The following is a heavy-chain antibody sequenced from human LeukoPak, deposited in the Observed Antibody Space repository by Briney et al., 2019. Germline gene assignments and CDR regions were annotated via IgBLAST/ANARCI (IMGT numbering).Heavy chain of an antibody. Sequence: PSETLSLTCTVSGGSISSSSYYWGWIRQPPGKGLEWIGSIYYSGSTYYNPSLKSRVTISVDMSKNQFSLKLSSVTAADTAVYYCAREDTAMVPRGVSYFDYWGQGTLVTVSS. D-gene: IGHD5-18*01. CDR3: AREDTAMVPRGVSYFDY. V-gene: IGHV4-39*07. CDR1: GGSISSSSYY. CDR2: IYYSGST. J-gene: IGHJ4*02.